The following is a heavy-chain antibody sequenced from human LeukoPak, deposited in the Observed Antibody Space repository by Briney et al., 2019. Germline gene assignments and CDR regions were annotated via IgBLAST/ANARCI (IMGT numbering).Heavy chain of an antibody. CDR3: ASITGYSSSFSFDY. D-gene: IGHD6-13*01. CDR1: GFTFSGYW. CDR2: ISGSGGST. V-gene: IGHV3-23*01. Sequence: GGSLRLSCAASGFTFSGYWMTWVRQAPGKGLEWVSAISGSGGSTYYADSVKGRFTISRDNSKNTLYLQMNSLRAEDTAVYYCASITGYSSSFSFDYWGQGTLVTVSS. J-gene: IGHJ4*02.